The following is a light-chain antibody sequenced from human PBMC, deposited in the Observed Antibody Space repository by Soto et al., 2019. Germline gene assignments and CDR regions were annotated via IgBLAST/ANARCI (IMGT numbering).Light chain of an antibody. V-gene: IGKV3-20*01. J-gene: IGKJ4*01. Sequence: EIVLTQSPDTLSLSPGERVTLSCRASHSVSGSYLAWYQQRPGQAPRLLIYGASTRATGIPDRFTGSGSGTDFSLTITRPEPEDFAVYYCHHYGNAPFGGGTKVEIK. CDR3: HHYGNAP. CDR1: HSVSGSY. CDR2: GAS.